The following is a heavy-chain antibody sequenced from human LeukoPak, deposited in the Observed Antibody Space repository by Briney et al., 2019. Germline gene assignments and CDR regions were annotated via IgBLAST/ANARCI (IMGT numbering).Heavy chain of an antibody. V-gene: IGHV1-8*01. D-gene: IGHD4-17*01. CDR2: MNPNSGNT. CDR1: GYTFTSYD. CDR3: ARINYGDYWYGMDV. J-gene: IGHJ6*02. Sequence: ASVKVSCKASGYTFTSYDINWVRQATGQGLEWMGWMNPNSGNTAYAQKFQGRVTMTRDTSISTAYMELSSLRSEDTAVYYCARINYGDYWYGMDVWGQGTTVTVSS.